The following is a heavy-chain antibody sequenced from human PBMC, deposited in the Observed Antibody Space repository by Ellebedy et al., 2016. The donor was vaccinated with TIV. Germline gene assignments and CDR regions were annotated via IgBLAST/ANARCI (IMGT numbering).Heavy chain of an antibody. V-gene: IGHV4-59*01. Sequence: MPSETLSLTCTVSGVSFISYSWAWIRQPPGKGLEWIGYIYYSGSTNYNPSFESRVSMSVDTSKNHFSLKLTSVTAADTAVYYCARILVDYVGHNNWFDPWGQGTLVTVSS. J-gene: IGHJ5*02. CDR2: IYYSGST. CDR3: ARILVDYVGHNNWFDP. D-gene: IGHD4-23*01. CDR1: GVSFISYS.